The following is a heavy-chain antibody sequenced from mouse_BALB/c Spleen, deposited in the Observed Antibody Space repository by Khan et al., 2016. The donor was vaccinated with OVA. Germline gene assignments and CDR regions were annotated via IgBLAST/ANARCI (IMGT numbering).Heavy chain of an antibody. CDR3: TGHYFVDWFTY. Sequence: VQLKESGPELMKPGASVKLSCKASGYSFTNYYIHWVIQSHGKSLEWIGYIDPFSGGTTYNQKFKGKATLTVDKSSSTAYIHLSNLTSEDSAVYYCTGHYFVDWFTYWGQGTMVTVSA. CDR2: IDPFSGGT. J-gene: IGHJ3*01. CDR1: GYSFTNYY. D-gene: IGHD1-1*01. V-gene: IGHV1S135*01.